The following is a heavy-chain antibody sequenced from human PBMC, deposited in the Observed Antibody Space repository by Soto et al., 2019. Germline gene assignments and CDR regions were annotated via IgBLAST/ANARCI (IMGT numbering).Heavy chain of an antibody. J-gene: IGHJ3*01. Sequence: QVQLQESGPGLVKPSGTLSLTCTVSGGSISSSNWWSWVRQPPGKGLEWIGDIYHTASTNYNPSLKSRVTMSVDKSKNQFFLNLNSVTAADTALYYCAKRVVGARGAFDVWGQGTMVTVSS. CDR2: IYHTAST. CDR1: GGSISSSNW. CDR3: AKRVVGARGAFDV. V-gene: IGHV4-4*02. D-gene: IGHD1-26*01.